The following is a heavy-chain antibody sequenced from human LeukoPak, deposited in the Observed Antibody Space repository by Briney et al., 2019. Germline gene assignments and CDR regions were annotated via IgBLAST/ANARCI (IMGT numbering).Heavy chain of an antibody. D-gene: IGHD3-10*01. Sequence: GASVQGSCKASGYTFTSYGISWVRQAPGQGLEWMGWISAYNGNTNYAQKLQGRVTMTTDTSTSTAYMELRSLRSDDTAVYYCARDVGYYGSGSNWFDPWGQGTLVTVSS. CDR1: GYTFTSYG. J-gene: IGHJ5*02. CDR3: ARDVGYYGSGSNWFDP. CDR2: ISAYNGNT. V-gene: IGHV1-18*04.